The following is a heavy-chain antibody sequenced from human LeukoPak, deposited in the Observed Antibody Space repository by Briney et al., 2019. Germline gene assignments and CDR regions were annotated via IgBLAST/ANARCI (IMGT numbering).Heavy chain of an antibody. V-gene: IGHV3-30*04. Sequence: GGSLRLSCAASGFTFSSYAMHWVRQAPGKGLEWVAVISYDGSNKYYADSVKGRFTISRDNSKNTLYLQMNSLRAEDTAVYYCAKDSWSGYYTGNWFDPWGQGTLVTVSS. CDR3: AKDSWSGYYTGNWFDP. CDR1: GFTFSSYA. J-gene: IGHJ5*02. CDR2: ISYDGSNK. D-gene: IGHD3-3*01.